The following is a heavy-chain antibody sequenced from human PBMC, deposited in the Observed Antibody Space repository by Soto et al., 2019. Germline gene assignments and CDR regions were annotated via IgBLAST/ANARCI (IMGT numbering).Heavy chain of an antibody. CDR1: GYTFRSFG. V-gene: IGHV1-18*01. Sequence: ASVKVSCKASGYTFRSFGFSWMRQAPGQGLEWMGWIYIDDTKYAQNFQGRVTMTTDTSTSTVYMELRSLRSDDTAVYYCARDRDWNLDYWGQGTPVTVSS. CDR3: ARDRDWNLDY. J-gene: IGHJ4*02. CDR2: IYIDDT. D-gene: IGHD1-1*01.